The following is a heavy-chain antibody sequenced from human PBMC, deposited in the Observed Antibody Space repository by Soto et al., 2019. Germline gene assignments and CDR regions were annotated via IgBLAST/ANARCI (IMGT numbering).Heavy chain of an antibody. Sequence: GGSLRLSCAASGFTFDYYAMHWVRQAPGEGLEWVSGISWNSGSIGYADSVKGRFTISRDNAKNSLYLQMNSLRAEDTALYYCAKGIADITMIVVVSYGMDVWGQGTTVTVSS. CDR1: GFTFDYYA. V-gene: IGHV3-9*01. D-gene: IGHD3-22*01. CDR3: AKGIADITMIVVVSYGMDV. CDR2: ISWNSGSI. J-gene: IGHJ6*02.